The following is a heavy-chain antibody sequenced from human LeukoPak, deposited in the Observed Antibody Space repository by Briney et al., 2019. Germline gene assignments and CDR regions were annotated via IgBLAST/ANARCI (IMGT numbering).Heavy chain of an antibody. Sequence: GASVKVSCKASGYTFTGNYMHWVRQAPGQGLEWMGWINPNSGGTNYAQKFQGRVTMTRDTSISTAYMELSRLRSDDTAVYYCARDLLRWPNYYYYMDVWGKGTTVTISS. CDR2: INPNSGGT. CDR1: GYTFTGNY. CDR3: ARDLLRWPNYYYYMDV. J-gene: IGHJ6*03. V-gene: IGHV1-2*02. D-gene: IGHD4-23*01.